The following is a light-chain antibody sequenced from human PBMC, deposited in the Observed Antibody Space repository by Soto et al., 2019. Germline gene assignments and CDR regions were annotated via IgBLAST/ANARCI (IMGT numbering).Light chain of an antibody. J-gene: IGLJ2*01. V-gene: IGLV1-51*01. Sequence: QSVLTQPPSVSAAPGQKVTISCSGSSSNIGNNYVSWYQQLPGTAPKLLIYDNNKRPSGIPDRFSGSKSGTSGTLDITGLQTGDEADYYCATWDGSLPAEVFGGGTKLNV. CDR2: DNN. CDR1: SSNIGNNY. CDR3: ATWDGSLPAEV.